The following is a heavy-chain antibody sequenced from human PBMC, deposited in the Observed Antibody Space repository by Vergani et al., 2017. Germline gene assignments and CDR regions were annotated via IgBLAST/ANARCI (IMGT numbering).Heavy chain of an antibody. CDR1: GGSISSSSYY. CDR3: ARRGTIAARPRFDY. V-gene: IGHV4-39*01. D-gene: IGHD6-6*01. J-gene: IGHJ4*02. Sequence: QLQLQESGPGLVKPSETLSLTCTVSGGSISSSSYYWGWIRQPPGTGLEWIGSIYYSGSTYYNPSLKSRVTISVDTSKNQFSLKLSSVTAADTAVYYCARRGTIAARPRFDYWGQGTLVTVSS. CDR2: IYYSGST.